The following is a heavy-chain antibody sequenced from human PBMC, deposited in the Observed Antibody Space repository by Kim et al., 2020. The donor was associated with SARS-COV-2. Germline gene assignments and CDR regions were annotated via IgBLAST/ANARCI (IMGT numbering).Heavy chain of an antibody. CDR3: ARAFYISDSNGGLDS. Sequence: SQTLSLTCVISGDSVSSNSATWNWIRQSPSRGLEWLGRTYYRSKWYSDYAVSVKSRLTINPDTSRNQFSLQMKSVTPEDTAVYYCARAFYISDSNGGLDSWGQGALVAVSS. J-gene: IGHJ4*02. D-gene: IGHD3-22*01. V-gene: IGHV6-1*01. CDR2: TYYRSKWYS. CDR1: GDSVSSNSAT.